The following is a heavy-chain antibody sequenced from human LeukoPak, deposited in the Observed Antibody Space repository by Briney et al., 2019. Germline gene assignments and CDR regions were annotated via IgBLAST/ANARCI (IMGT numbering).Heavy chain of an antibody. Sequence: GASVKVSCKASGYTFTGYYMHWARQAPGQGLEWMGWINPNSGGTNYAQKFQGRVTMTRDTSISTACMELSRLRSDDTAVYYCARDRRPHYCSGGSCYSELAINYWGQGTLVTVSS. CDR3: ARDRRPHYCSGGSCYSELAINY. J-gene: IGHJ4*02. V-gene: IGHV1-2*02. CDR1: GYTFTGYY. D-gene: IGHD2-15*01. CDR2: INPNSGGT.